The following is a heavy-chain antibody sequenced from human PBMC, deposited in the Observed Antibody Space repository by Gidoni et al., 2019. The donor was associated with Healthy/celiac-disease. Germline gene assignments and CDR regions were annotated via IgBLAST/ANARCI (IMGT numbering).Heavy chain of an antibody. Sequence: QVQLVESGGGVVQPERSLRLSCAASGFTFSSYGMHWVRQAPGKGLEWVAVISYDGSNKYYADSVKGRFTISRDNSKNTLYLQMNSLRAEDTAVYYCAKELNDYVFRGDAFDIWGQGTMVTVSS. J-gene: IGHJ3*02. V-gene: IGHV3-30*18. CDR1: GFTFSSYG. CDR2: ISYDGSNK. D-gene: IGHD3-16*01. CDR3: AKELNDYVFRGDAFDI.